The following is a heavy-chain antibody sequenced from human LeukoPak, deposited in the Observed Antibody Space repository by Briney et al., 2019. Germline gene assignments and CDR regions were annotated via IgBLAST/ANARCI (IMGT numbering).Heavy chain of an antibody. J-gene: IGHJ5*02. CDR1: GGTFSSYA. Sequence: SVKVSCKASGGTFSSYAISWGRQAPGQGLEWMGGIIPIFGTANYAQKLQGRVTITTDESTSTAYMELSSLRSEDTAVYYWARGSSNWFDPWGQETLVNVSS. CDR3: ARGSSNWFDP. CDR2: IIPIFGTA. V-gene: IGHV1-69*05. D-gene: IGHD3-16*02.